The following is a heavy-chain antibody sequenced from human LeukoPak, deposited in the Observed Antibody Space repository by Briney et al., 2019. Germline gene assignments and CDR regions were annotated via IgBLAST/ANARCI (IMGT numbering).Heavy chain of an antibody. CDR2: INEGGSGK. J-gene: IGHJ4*02. D-gene: IGHD4-17*01. V-gene: IGHV3-7*03. CDR3: ARAVTSTEGY. CDR1: GFVFSSYW. Sequence: PGGSLRLSCAASGFVFSSYWMTWVRQASGKGLEWVASINEGGSGKYYVDSVKGRFTISRDNAQKSLYLEMHSLRAEDTAVYYCARAVTSTEGYWGQGTLVTVSS.